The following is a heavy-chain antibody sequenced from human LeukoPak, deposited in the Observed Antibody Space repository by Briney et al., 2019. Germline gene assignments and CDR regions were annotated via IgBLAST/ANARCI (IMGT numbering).Heavy chain of an antibody. Sequence: RASVKVSCKASGYTFTDYYMHWVRQAPGQGLEWMGVINPGGSWTSYAQKFQGRVTMTRDMSTSTDYMELSSLRSEDTAVYYCARDNSVGDTAWWFDPWGQGTLVTVSS. CDR3: ARDNSVGDTAWWFDP. CDR2: INPGGSWT. D-gene: IGHD1-26*01. CDR1: GYTFTDYY. V-gene: IGHV1-46*01. J-gene: IGHJ5*02.